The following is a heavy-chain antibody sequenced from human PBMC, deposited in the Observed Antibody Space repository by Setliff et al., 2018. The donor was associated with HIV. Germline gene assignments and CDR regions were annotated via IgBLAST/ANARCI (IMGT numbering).Heavy chain of an antibody. CDR3: AKPRLYNSALEN. J-gene: IGHJ4*02. Sequence: GGSLRLSCAASGFTVSGYYMAWVRQAPGKGLEWVSTIYSDGSTYHADSVKGRFTLSRDNSKNTLYLQMNSLTPEDTAVYYCAKPRLYNSALENWGQGTPVTVSS. CDR1: GFTVSGYY. D-gene: IGHD1-1*01. CDR2: IYSDGST. V-gene: IGHV3-66*02.